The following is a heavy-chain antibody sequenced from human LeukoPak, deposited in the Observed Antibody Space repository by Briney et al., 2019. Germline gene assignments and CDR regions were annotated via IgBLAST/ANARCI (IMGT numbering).Heavy chain of an antibody. V-gene: IGHV3-23*01. J-gene: IGHJ6*02. Sequence: GGSLRLSCVGSGFTFSSYTMTWVRQAPGKGLEWVSAIGGRGGSTYYADSVKGRFTISRDNSKNTLYLQMNSLRAEDTAVYYCAKSRYYYGSGPKSYGMDVWGQGTTVTVSS. CDR3: AKSRYYYGSGPKSYGMDV. D-gene: IGHD3-10*01. CDR2: IGGRGGST. CDR1: GFTFSSYT.